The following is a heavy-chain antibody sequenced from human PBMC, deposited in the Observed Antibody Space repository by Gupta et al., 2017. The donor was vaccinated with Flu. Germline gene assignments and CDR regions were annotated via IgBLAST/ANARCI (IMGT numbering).Heavy chain of an antibody. Sequence: WSWIRQPAGKGLEWIGRIYPSGSTNYNPSLKSRVTMSVDTSKNQFSLKLSSVTAADTAVYYCARGSISGFDPWGQGTLVTVSS. CDR3: ARGSISGFDP. D-gene: IGHD6-19*01. V-gene: IGHV4-4*07. CDR2: IYPSGST. J-gene: IGHJ5*02.